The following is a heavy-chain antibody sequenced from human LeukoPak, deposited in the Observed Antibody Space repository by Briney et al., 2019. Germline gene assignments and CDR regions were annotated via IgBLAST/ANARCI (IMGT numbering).Heavy chain of an antibody. CDR3: ARDHSGRSSGSYGRGGLNWFDP. CDR2: ISYDGSNK. V-gene: IGHV3-30-3*01. J-gene: IGHJ5*02. Sequence: PGGSLRLSCAASGFTFSSYAMHWVRQAPGKGLEWVAVISYDGSNKYYADSVKGRFTISRDNSKNTLYLQMNSLRAEDTAVYYCARDHSGRSSGSYGRGGLNWFDPWGQGTLVTVSS. CDR1: GFTFSSYA. D-gene: IGHD1-26*01.